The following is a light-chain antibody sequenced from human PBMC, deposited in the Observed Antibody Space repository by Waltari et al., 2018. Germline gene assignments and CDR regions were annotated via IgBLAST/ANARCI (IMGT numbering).Light chain of an antibody. CDR2: KDT. J-gene: IGLJ2*01. V-gene: IGLV3-25*03. CDR3: QSADSSGTSL. Sequence: SFELTQPPSVSVPPGQTATITCSGDALPNLFVHWYQQKPGRAPVWEIFKDTERPSGTPERFSGASSGTAVTLTISGVQAEDEADYYCQSADSSGTSLFGGGTRLTVL. CDR1: ALPNLF.